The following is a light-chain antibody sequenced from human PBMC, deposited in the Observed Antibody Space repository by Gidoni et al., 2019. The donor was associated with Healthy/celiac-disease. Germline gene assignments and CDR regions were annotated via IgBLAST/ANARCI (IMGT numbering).Light chain of an antibody. J-gene: IGLJ2*01. CDR2: EGS. V-gene: IGLV2-23*01. CDR1: SSDVGSYNL. CDR3: CSYAGSSTYVV. Sequence: ALTQPASVSGSPGQSITISCTGTSSDVGSYNLVSWYQQHPGKAPKLMIYEGSKRPSGVSNRFSGSKSGNTASLTISGLQAEDEADYYCCSYAGSSTYVVFGGGTKLTVL.